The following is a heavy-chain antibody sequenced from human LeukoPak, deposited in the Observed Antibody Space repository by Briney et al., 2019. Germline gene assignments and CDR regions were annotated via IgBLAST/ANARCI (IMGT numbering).Heavy chain of an antibody. V-gene: IGHV1-2*02. Sequence: GASVKVSCKASGYTFTGYYMHWVRQAPGQGLEWMGWINPNSGGTNYAQKFQGRVTMTRDTSISTAYMELSRLRSDDTAVYYCARIITFGGVSAFDIWGQGTMVTVSS. CDR2: INPNSGGT. J-gene: IGHJ3*02. D-gene: IGHD3-16*01. CDR3: ARIITFGGVSAFDI. CDR1: GYTFTGYY.